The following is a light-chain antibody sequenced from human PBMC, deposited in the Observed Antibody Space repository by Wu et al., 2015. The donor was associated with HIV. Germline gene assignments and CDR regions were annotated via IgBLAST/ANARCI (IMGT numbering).Light chain of an antibody. J-gene: IGKJ1*01. Sequence: EIVLTQSPATLSLSPGERATLSCRASQSVSSYLAWYQQKPGQAPRLLIYGASTRATGVPARFSGSGSGTEFTLTISSMQSEDFAVYYCQQYNAWPPWTFGQGTRVEIK. CDR3: QQYNAWPPWT. V-gene: IGKV3-15*01. CDR1: QSVSSY. CDR2: GAS.